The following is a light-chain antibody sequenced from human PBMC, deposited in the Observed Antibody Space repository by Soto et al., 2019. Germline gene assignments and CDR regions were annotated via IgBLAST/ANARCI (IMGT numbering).Light chain of an antibody. CDR1: SSNIGSNY. CDR2: RNN. Sequence: QSVLTQPPSASGTPGQRVTISCSGSSSNIGSNYVYWYQQLPGTAPKLLIYRNNQRPSGVPDRFSGSKSGTLASLAISGLRSEDEADYYCAAWDDTLSGPLFVFGTATKLTVL. J-gene: IGLJ1*01. V-gene: IGLV1-47*01. CDR3: AAWDDTLSGPLFV.